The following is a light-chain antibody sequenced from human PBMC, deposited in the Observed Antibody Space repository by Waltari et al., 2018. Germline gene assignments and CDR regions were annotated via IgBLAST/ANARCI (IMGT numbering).Light chain of an antibody. CDR1: QSVLYSYKNRNY. V-gene: IGKV4-1*01. CDR3: LQHYTTPYT. Sequence: DIVMTQSPDSVAVSLGERATINCKSSQSVLYSYKNRNYLAWYQHKPGQPPTMLFYWASVRGPGVPDRFTACWSGTDFTLTISSLQAEDVAVYYCLQHYTTPYTFVLGTKVEIK. J-gene: IGKJ2*01. CDR2: WAS.